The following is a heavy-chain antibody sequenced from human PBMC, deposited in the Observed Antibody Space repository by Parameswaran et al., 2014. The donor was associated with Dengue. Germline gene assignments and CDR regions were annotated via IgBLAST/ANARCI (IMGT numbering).Heavy chain of an antibody. V-gene: IGHV3-15*01. D-gene: IGHD6-19*01. Sequence: RWIRQPPGKGLEWVGRIKSKTDGGTTDYAAPVKGRFSISRDDSKNTLYLQINSLKTEDTAVYYCTTRALAVAVATVLWGQGTLVTVSS. J-gene: IGHJ4*02. CDR3: TTRALAVAVATVL. CDR2: IKSKTDGGTT.